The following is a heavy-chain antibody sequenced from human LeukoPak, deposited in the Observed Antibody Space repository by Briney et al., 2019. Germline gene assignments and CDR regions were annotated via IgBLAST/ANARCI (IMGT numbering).Heavy chain of an antibody. V-gene: IGHV3-66*01. CDR3: ARGVKSRAYCGGDCYSVRDY. CDR2: IYSGDIGGYT. CDR1: GFTVSNSY. D-gene: IGHD2-21*02. Sequence: PGGSLRLSCAASGFTVSNSYMSWVRQAPGKGLEWVSVIYSGDIGGYTYYSDSVKGRFTISRDNSKNTLNLQMNSLRDEDTAVYYCARGVKSRAYCGGDCYSVRDYWGQGTLVTVSS. J-gene: IGHJ4*02.